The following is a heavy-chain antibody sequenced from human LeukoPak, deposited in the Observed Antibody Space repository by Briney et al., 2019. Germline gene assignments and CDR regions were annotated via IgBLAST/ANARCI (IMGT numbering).Heavy chain of an antibody. CDR3: AKDGFRYYYYYMDV. V-gene: IGHV3-30*02. D-gene: IGHD3-10*01. CDR2: IRYDGSNK. J-gene: IGHJ6*03. Sequence: GGSLRLSCAAPGFTFSSYGMHWVRQAPGKGLEWVAFIRYDGSNKYYADSVKGRFTISRDNSKNTLYLQMNSLRAEDTAVYYCAKDGFRYYYYYMDVWGKGTTVTVSS. CDR1: GFTFSSYG.